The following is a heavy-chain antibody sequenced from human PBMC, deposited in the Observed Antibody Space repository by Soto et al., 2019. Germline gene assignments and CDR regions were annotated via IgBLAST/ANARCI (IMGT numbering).Heavy chain of an antibody. Sequence: QVQLVQSGAEVKKPVASVKVSCKASGYTFTSYDINWVRQATGQGLEWMGWMNPNSGNTGYAQKFQGRVTMTRNTSISTAYMELSSLRSEDTAVYYCARVEGYCTNGVCYTDWFDPWGQGTLVTVSS. D-gene: IGHD2-8*01. J-gene: IGHJ5*02. CDR3: ARVEGYCTNGVCYTDWFDP. CDR2: MNPNSGNT. CDR1: GYTFTSYD. V-gene: IGHV1-8*01.